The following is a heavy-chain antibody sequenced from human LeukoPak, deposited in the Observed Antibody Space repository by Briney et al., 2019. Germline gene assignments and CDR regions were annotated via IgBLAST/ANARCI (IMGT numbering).Heavy chain of an antibody. CDR1: GGSISSSSYY. J-gene: IGHJ4*02. Sequence: SETLSLTCTVSGGSISSSSYYWGWIRQPPGKGLEWIGSIYYSGSTYYNPSLKSRVTISVDTSKNQFSLKLSSVTAADTAVYYCTRDGNYYGSGSFPAFDYWGQGTLVTVSS. D-gene: IGHD3-10*01. CDR2: IYYSGST. V-gene: IGHV4-39*07. CDR3: TRDGNYYGSGSFPAFDY.